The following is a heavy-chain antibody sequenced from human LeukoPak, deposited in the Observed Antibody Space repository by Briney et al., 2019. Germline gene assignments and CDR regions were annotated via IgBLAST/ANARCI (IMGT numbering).Heavy chain of an antibody. V-gene: IGHV3-23*01. D-gene: IGHD3-9*01. J-gene: IGHJ4*02. CDR2: ISGSGTST. CDR1: GFTFDDYG. Sequence: PGGSLRLSCAASGFTFDDYGMSWVRQAPGKGLEWVSAISGSGTSTYYADSVKGRFTISRDNSKNTLYLQMNSLRAEDTAVYYCAKGNYDILTGYLYYFDYWGQGTLVTVSS. CDR3: AKGNYDILTGYLYYFDY.